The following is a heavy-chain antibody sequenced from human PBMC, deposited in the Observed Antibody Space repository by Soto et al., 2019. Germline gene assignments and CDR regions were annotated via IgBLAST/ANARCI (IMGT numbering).Heavy chain of an antibody. J-gene: IGHJ6*02. D-gene: IGHD6-6*01. CDR2: INPQTGCT. V-gene: IGHV1-2*02. Sequence: GASVKVSCKASGYTFTGYYIHWVREAPGQGLEWMGWINPQTGCTSYAQKFQGRVTLSRDTSINTAYLELSSLRAEDTAIYYCAKDLSSSPRDYSYYYGMDVWGQGTTVTVSS. CDR3: AKDLSSSPRDYSYYYGMDV. CDR1: GYTFTGYY.